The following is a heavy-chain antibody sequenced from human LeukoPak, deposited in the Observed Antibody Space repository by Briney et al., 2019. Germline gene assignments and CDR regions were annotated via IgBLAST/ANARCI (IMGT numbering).Heavy chain of an antibody. D-gene: IGHD1-26*01. CDR3: TRTRSGSYSY. Sequence: ASVKVSCKASGYTFTSYYMHWVRQAPGQGLEWMGIINPSGGSTSYAQKFQGRVTMTRDTSTSTVYMELDSLTSEDTAVYYCTRTRSGSYSYWAQGTLVTASS. J-gene: IGHJ4*02. V-gene: IGHV1-46*01. CDR2: INPSGGST. CDR1: GYTFTSYY.